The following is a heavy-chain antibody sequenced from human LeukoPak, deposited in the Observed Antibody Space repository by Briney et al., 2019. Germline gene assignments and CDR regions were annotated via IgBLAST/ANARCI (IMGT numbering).Heavy chain of an antibody. Sequence: GGSLRLSCAASGFTFSSYWMSWVRQAPGKGLEWVANIKQDGSEKYYVDSVKGRFTISRDNAKNSLYLQMNSLRAEDTAVYYCARDSTAPYYYGSGSYMDYWGQGTLVTVSS. D-gene: IGHD3-10*01. J-gene: IGHJ4*02. CDR2: IKQDGSEK. CDR1: GFTFSSYW. CDR3: ARDSTAPYYYGSGSYMDY. V-gene: IGHV3-7*01.